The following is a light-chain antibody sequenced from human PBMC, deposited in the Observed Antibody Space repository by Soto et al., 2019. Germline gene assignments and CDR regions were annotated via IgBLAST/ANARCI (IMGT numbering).Light chain of an antibody. CDR1: QTISTF. J-gene: IGKJ1*01. Sequence: EIVLTQSPATLSLSPGDRATLSSRASQTISTFLAWYQHKPCQAPRLLIYDASSRAAGVPSRFRGSGSGADFSLTIVSLEPEDSAIYYCQHRSGWWTFGQGTKVE. CDR2: DAS. CDR3: QHRSGWWT. V-gene: IGKV3-11*01.